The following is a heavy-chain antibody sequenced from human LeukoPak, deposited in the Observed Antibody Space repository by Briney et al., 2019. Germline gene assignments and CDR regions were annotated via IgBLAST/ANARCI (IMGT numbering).Heavy chain of an antibody. CDR1: GFTVSSNY. CDR2: IYSGGST. Sequence: GGSLRLSCAASGFTVSSNYMSWVRQAPGKGLEWVSVIYSGGSTYYADSVKGRFTISRGNSKNTLYLQMNSLRAEDTAVYYCATSYFDWPYPYYGMDVWGQGTTVTVSS. V-gene: IGHV3-53*01. J-gene: IGHJ6*02. D-gene: IGHD3-9*01. CDR3: ATSYFDWPYPYYGMDV.